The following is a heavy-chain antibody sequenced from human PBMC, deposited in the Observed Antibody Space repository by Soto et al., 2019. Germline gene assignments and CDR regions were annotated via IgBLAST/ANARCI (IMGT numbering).Heavy chain of an antibody. Sequence: GASVKVSCKVSGYTLTELSMHWVRQAPGKGLEWMGGFDPEDGETIYAQKFQGRVTMTEDTSTDTAYMELSSLRSEDTAVYYCATREKPGILRFFEWAFDIWGQGTMVTVS. CDR1: GYTLTELS. CDR3: ATREKPGILRFFEWAFDI. D-gene: IGHD3-3*01. CDR2: FDPEDGET. J-gene: IGHJ3*02. V-gene: IGHV1-24*01.